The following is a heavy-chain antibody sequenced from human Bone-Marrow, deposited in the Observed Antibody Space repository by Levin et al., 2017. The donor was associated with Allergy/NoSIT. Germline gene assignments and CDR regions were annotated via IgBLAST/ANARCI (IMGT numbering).Heavy chain of an antibody. V-gene: IGHV4-59*01. CDR2: LFYSGST. Sequence: PSETLSLTCTVPGGFIRSNYWSWIRQSPGKGLEWLGFLFYSGSTLYNPSLRSRLTMSVDTSKNPLSLELSSVTPADPAVYYFARAGEGYSGYVDGFDVWGQGTVVTVSS. D-gene: IGHD5-12*01. CDR1: GGFIRSNY. J-gene: IGHJ3*01. CDR3: ARAGEGYSGYVDGFDV.